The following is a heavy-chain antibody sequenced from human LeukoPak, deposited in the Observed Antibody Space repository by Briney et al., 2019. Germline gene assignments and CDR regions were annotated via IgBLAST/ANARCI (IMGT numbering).Heavy chain of an antibody. Sequence: ASVKVSCKASGYTFTSYDINWVRQATGQGLEWMGWMNPNSGNTGYAQKFQGRVTITRNTSISTAYMELSSLRSEDTAVWYCAIAENFMVRGVIRYWGQGTLVTVSS. D-gene: IGHD3-10*01. CDR2: MNPNSGNT. V-gene: IGHV1-8*03. CDR1: GYTFTSYD. J-gene: IGHJ4*02. CDR3: AIAENFMVRGVIRY.